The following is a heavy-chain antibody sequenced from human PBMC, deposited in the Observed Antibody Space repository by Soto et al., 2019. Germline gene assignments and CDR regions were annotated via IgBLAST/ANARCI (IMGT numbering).Heavy chain of an antibody. V-gene: IGHV3-20*04. D-gene: IGHD3-22*01. J-gene: IGHJ4*02. CDR3: ARATQSYYDTSGYYSYVH. CDR1: GFTFSSYP. Sequence: PGGSLRLSCAASGFTFSSYPMTWVRQAPGKGLEWVAGINWNGGSKGYADSVKGRFTTSRDNAKSSLYLQMNNLRAEDTAFYFCARATQSYYDTSGYYSYVHWGQGAQVTVSS. CDR2: INWNGGSK.